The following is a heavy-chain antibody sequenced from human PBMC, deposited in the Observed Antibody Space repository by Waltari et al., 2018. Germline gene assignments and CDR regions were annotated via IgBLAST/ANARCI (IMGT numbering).Heavy chain of an antibody. CDR3: AAGSTRAARVYGMDV. D-gene: IGHD6-6*01. CDR2: IYYSGST. J-gene: IGHJ6*02. Sequence: QLQLQESGPGLVKPSETLSLTCTVSGGSIRSSSYYWGWIRQPPGKGLEWIGSIYYSGSTYYNPSLKSRVTISVDTSKNQFSLKLSSVTAADTAVYYCAAGSTRAARVYGMDVWGQGTTVTVSS. V-gene: IGHV4-39*01. CDR1: GGSIRSSSYY.